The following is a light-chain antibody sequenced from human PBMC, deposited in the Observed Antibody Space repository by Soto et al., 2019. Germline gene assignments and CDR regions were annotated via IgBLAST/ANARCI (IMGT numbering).Light chain of an antibody. Sequence: QSVLTQPRSLSGSPGQSVTISCTGTSNDVGGYNFVSWYQQHPGKVPKLIIYDVSIRPSGVPDRFSASKSGITASLTISGLQAEDEADYYCCSYAGSYTLVFGGGTKVTVL. CDR3: CSYAGSYTLV. J-gene: IGLJ2*01. V-gene: IGLV2-11*01. CDR1: SNDVGGYNF. CDR2: DVS.